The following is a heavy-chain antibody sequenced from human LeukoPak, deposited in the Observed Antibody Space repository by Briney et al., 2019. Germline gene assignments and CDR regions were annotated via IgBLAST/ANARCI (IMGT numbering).Heavy chain of an antibody. J-gene: IGHJ4*02. CDR2: ISGSGGST. Sequence: GGSLRLSCAASGFTFSSYAMSWVRQAPGKGLEWVSAISGSGGSTYYADSVKGRFTISRDNSKNTLYLQMNSLRAEDTAVYYCAKLLLYDILTGPALLWGQGTLVTVSS. D-gene: IGHD3-9*01. V-gene: IGHV3-23*01. CDR3: AKLLLYDILTGPALL. CDR1: GFTFSSYA.